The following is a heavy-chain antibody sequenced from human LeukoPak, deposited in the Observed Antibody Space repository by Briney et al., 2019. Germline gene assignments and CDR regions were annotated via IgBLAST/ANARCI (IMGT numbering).Heavy chain of an antibody. CDR2: ITGSGGST. Sequence: GGSLRLSCAASGFTFDDYTMHWVRQAPGKGLEWVSGITGSGGSTYYADSVKGRFTISRDNSRNTLYLQMNSLRAEDTAIYYCARDERLLSFLKWGQGTLVTVSS. J-gene: IGHJ4*02. V-gene: IGHV3-23*01. D-gene: IGHD3-3*01. CDR1: GFTFDDYT. CDR3: ARDERLLSFLK.